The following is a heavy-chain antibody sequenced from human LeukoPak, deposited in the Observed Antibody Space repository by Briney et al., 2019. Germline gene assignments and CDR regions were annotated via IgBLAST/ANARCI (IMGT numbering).Heavy chain of an antibody. J-gene: IGHJ4*02. CDR2: IYYSGST. CDR1: GGSISSYY. V-gene: IGHV4-59*01. CDR3: ARLSDYDILTGYYSPTLGY. D-gene: IGHD3-9*01. Sequence: SETLTLTCTASGGSISSYYVSWIRQPPGKGLEWIGYIYYSGSTNYNPSLKRRVTISVDTSKDQFSLKLSSVTAADTAVYYCARLSDYDILTGYYSPTLGYWGQGTLVTVSS.